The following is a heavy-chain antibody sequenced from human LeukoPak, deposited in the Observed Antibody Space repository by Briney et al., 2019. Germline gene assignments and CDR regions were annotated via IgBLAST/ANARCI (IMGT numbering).Heavy chain of an antibody. J-gene: IGHJ6*04. Sequence: ASVKVSCKASGYTFTSYDIHWVRQATGQGLEWMGWMNPNNGNTGDVQKFQGRVTMTRDPSISTAYMELGSLRSEDTGVYFCARALAGTAELDVWGKGTTVTVSS. V-gene: IGHV1-8*01. D-gene: IGHD1-1*01. CDR3: ARALAGTAELDV. CDR2: MNPNNGNT. CDR1: GYTFTSYD.